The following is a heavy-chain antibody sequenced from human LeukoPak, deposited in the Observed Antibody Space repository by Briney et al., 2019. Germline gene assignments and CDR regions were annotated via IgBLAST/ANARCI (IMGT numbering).Heavy chain of an antibody. V-gene: IGHV3-7*01. CDR1: GFSFSSYW. D-gene: IGHD2-2*02. Sequence: GGSLRLSCAASGFSFSSYWMTWVRQAPGKGLEWVANIRHDGTEKYYVDSMKVRFTVSRDNTKNSLYLQINSLRAEDTAVYYCAILAWGGVIQPTAIFDYWGQGTLVTVSS. J-gene: IGHJ4*02. CDR3: AILAWGGVIQPTAIFDY. CDR2: IRHDGTEK.